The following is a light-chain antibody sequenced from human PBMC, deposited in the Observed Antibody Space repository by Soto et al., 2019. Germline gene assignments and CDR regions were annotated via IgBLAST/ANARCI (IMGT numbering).Light chain of an antibody. J-gene: IGLJ1*01. Sequence: QSALTQPASVSGSPGQSITISCTGTSSDVGSYNLVSWYQQHPGKAPKLMIYENSKRPSGVTKRFSGSKSGSTASLTIPGFQAEDDSDYYCSDYKSGPSYVFGRGTKLTAL. V-gene: IGLV2-23*01. CDR1: SSDVGSYNL. CDR3: SDYKSGPSYV. CDR2: ENS.